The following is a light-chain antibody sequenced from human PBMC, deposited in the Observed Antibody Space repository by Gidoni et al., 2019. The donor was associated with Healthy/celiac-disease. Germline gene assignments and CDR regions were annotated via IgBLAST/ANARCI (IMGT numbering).Light chain of an antibody. V-gene: IGLV3-21*02. Sequence: SSVLTPPPAGSVAPGQTARITCGGNNMGSKSVHWYQQKPGQAPVLVVYDDSDRPSGIPERFSGSNSGNTATLTISRVEAGDEADYYCQVWDSSSDHVFGTGTKVTVL. CDR1: NMGSKS. J-gene: IGLJ1*01. CDR3: QVWDSSSDHV. CDR2: DDS.